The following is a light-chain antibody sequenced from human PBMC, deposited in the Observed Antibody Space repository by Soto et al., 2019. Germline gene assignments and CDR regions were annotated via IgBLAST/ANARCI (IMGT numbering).Light chain of an antibody. J-gene: IGKJ3*01. CDR1: QSISRY. Sequence: DIPMTPSPSSLSASVGDRVTITCRASQSISRYLNWYQQKPGKAPKLLIYAASSLQSGVPSRFSGSGSGTDFTLTVSSLQPEDFATYYCQQSYNTPRAFGPGTTVDLK. CDR3: QQSYNTPRA. CDR2: AAS. V-gene: IGKV1-39*01.